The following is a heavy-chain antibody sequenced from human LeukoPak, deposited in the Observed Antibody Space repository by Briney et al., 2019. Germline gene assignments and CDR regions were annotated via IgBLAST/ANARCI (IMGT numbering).Heavy chain of an antibody. V-gene: IGHV1-69*06. CDR2: IIPIFGRA. D-gene: IGHD3-9*01. CDR3: ARQPSFYDILPGYSNEWWFYP. CDR1: GGTFSSYA. J-gene: IGHJ5*02. Sequence: ASVTVSCTASGGTFSSYAMSWVRQAPGQGLEWMGGIIPIFGRANYTQKFQGRVTITADKSTSTAYMQLSSLRSEDTAVYYCARQPSFYDILPGYSNEWWFYPWGQGTLVTVSS.